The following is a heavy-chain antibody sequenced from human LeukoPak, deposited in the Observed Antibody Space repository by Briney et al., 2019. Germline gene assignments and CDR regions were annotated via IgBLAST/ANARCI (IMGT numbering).Heavy chain of an antibody. D-gene: IGHD3-22*01. J-gene: IGHJ3*02. Sequence: GGSLRLSCAASGFIFSSYAMNWVRQAPGKGLEWVSSISSSSSYIYYADSVKGRFTISRDNAKNSLYLQMNSLRAEDTAVYYCARDRSYDSSGYYYAGAFDIWGQGTMVTVSS. CDR3: ARDRSYDSSGYYYAGAFDI. CDR2: ISSSSSYI. CDR1: GFIFSSYA. V-gene: IGHV3-21*01.